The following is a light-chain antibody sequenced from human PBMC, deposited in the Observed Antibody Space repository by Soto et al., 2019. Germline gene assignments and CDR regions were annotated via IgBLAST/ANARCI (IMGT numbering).Light chain of an antibody. CDR2: DAS. CDR1: QDISNY. V-gene: IGKV1-33*01. CDR3: QQYDNLPFT. J-gene: IGKJ3*01. Sequence: DIRMTQSPSSRSASVGDRVTITCQASQDISNYLNWDQQKPGKAPKLLIYDASNLETGVPSRFSGSGSGTDFTFTISSLQPEDIATYYCQQYDNLPFTFGPGTKVDIK.